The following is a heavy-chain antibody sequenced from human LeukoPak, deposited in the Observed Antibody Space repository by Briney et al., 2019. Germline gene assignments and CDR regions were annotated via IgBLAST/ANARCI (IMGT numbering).Heavy chain of an antibody. CDR1: GFTFSSYS. V-gene: IGHV3-48*01. CDR2: ISSSSSNI. J-gene: IGHJ4*02. D-gene: IGHD1-26*01. Sequence: GGTLRLSCAASGFTFSSYSMNWVRQAPGKGLEWVSYISSSSSNIYYADSVKGRFTISRDNAKNSLYLQMNSLRAEDTAVYYCAAGGGYHGDYWGQGTLVTVSS. CDR3: AAGGGYHGDY.